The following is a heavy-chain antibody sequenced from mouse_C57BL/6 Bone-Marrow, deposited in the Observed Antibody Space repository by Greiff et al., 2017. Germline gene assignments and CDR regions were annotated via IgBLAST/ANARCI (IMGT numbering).Heavy chain of an antibody. Sequence: VQLKQSGPGLVKPSQSLSLTCSVTGYSITSGYYWNWIRQFPGNKLEWMGYISYDGSNNYNPSLKNRISITRDTSKNQFFLKLNSVTTEDTATYYGARAPMVKYYFDYWGQGTTLTVSS. CDR1: GYSITSGYY. CDR3: ARAPMVKYYFDY. D-gene: IGHD2-2*01. CDR2: ISYDGSN. J-gene: IGHJ2*01. V-gene: IGHV3-6*01.